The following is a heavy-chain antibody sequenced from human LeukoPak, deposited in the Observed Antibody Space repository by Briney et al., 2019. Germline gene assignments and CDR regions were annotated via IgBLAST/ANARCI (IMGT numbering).Heavy chain of an antibody. CDR3: ARAAWGGSGSNDAFDI. Sequence: ASVKVSCKSSGYTFTTYGITWVRQAPGQGLEWMGWISTDNGNTNYAQKLQGRVTMTTDTSTSTAYMELRSLRSDDTAVYYCARAAWGGSGSNDAFDIWGQGTMVTVSS. D-gene: IGHD3-10*01. J-gene: IGHJ3*02. CDR1: GYTFTTYG. V-gene: IGHV1-18*01. CDR2: ISTDNGNT.